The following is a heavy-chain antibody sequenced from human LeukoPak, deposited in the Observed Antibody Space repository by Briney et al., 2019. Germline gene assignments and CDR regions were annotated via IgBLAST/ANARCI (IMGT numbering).Heavy chain of an antibody. CDR3: AMTNPYYYYGMDV. CDR1: GGSISSYY. Sequence: SETLSLTCTVSGGSISSYYWSWIRQPPGKGLEWIGYIYYSGSTNYNPSLKSRVTISVDTSKSQFSLKLSSVTAADTAVYYCAMTNPYYYYGMDVWGQGTTVTVSS. V-gene: IGHV4-59*01. CDR2: IYYSGST. D-gene: IGHD4-11*01. J-gene: IGHJ6*02.